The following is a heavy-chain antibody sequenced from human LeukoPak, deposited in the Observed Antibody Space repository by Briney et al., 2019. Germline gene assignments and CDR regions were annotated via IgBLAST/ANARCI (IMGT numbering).Heavy chain of an antibody. CDR1: GGSIISGSYY. CDR3: AREGRGVFDY. Sequence: SETLSLTCTVSGGSIISGSYYWSWIRQPAGKGLEWIGRIYTSGSTNYNPSLKSRVTISVDTSKNQFSLKLSSVTAADTAVYYCAREGRGVFDYWGQGTLVTVSS. J-gene: IGHJ4*02. V-gene: IGHV4-61*02. CDR2: IYTSGST. D-gene: IGHD3-10*01.